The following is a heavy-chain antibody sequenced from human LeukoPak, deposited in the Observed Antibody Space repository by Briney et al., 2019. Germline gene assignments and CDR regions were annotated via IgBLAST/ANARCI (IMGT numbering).Heavy chain of an antibody. CDR2: IYYSGST. D-gene: IGHD5-12*01. J-gene: IGHJ6*02. CDR3: ARDPRWATGNGMDV. CDR1: GGSISSGGYY. V-gene: IGHV4-31*03. Sequence: SETLSLICTVSGGSISSGGYYWSWIRQHPGKGLEWIGYIYYSGSTYYNPSLKSRLTISVDTSKNQFSPKLSSVTAADTAVYYCARDPRWATGNGMDVWGQGTTVTVSS.